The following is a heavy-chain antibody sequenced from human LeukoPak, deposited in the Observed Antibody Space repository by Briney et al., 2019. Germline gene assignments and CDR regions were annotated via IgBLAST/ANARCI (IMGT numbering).Heavy chain of an antibody. J-gene: IGHJ4*02. V-gene: IGHV3-23*01. Sequence: GGSLRLSSATSGFTFSSYAMSWGRPAPGGGLEWVSTVSGGGGSTCYAASVKGRSTISRDTPKNTLSLQMNILRAEATAVYSFATYVRGEFDYWGQGTLVTVSS. D-gene: IGHD3-10*01. CDR3: ATYVRGEFDY. CDR1: GFTFSSYA. CDR2: VSGGGGST.